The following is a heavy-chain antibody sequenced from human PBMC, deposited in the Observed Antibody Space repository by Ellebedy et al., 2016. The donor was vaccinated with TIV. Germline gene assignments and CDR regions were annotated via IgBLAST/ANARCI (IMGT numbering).Heavy chain of an antibody. CDR2: IYYSGST. V-gene: IGHV4-34*01. D-gene: IGHD3-22*01. CDR1: GGSFSGYY. J-gene: IGHJ4*02. CDR3: ARSSMIVVVPFDY. Sequence: MPSETLSLTCAVYGGSFSGYYWSWIRQPPGKGLEWIGSIYYSGSTYYNPSLNSRVTISVDTSKKQFSLKLSSVTAADTAVYYCARSSMIVVVPFDYWGQGTLVTVSS.